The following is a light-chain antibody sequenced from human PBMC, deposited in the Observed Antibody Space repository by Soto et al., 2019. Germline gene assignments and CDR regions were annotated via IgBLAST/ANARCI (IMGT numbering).Light chain of an antibody. Sequence: EIVMTQSPATLSVSPGERATLSCRASQSVSSYLAWYQQKPGQAPRLLIYGASTRANGIPARFSGSGSGTEFTLTTSILQSEDFAVDYCQQDNNWLWTFVQGTKVEIK. CDR3: QQDNNWLWT. J-gene: IGKJ1*01. V-gene: IGKV3-15*01. CDR2: GAS. CDR1: QSVSSY.